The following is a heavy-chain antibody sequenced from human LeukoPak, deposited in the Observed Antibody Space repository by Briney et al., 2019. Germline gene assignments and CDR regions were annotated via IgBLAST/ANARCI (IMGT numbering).Heavy chain of an antibody. J-gene: IGHJ3*02. V-gene: IGHV3-9*01. Sequence: GGSLRLSCAASGFTFDDYAMHWVRQAPGKGLEWVAGISGDGGSTEYADSVKGRFAISRDNAKNTLYLQMNSLRAEDTAVYYCAARFRDGLDIWGQGTMVTVSS. CDR3: AARFRDGLDI. CDR1: GFTFDDYA. CDR2: ISGDGGST.